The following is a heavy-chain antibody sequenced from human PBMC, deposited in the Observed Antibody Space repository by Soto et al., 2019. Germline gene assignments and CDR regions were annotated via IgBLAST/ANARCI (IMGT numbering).Heavy chain of an antibody. CDR2: ISAYNGNT. J-gene: IGHJ6*02. V-gene: IGHV1-18*01. CDR3: ASNFWSGYSRPYYYYGMDV. D-gene: IGHD3-3*01. Sequence: ASVKVSCKASGYTFTSYGISWVRQAPGQGLEWMGWISAYNGNTNYAQKLQGRVTMTTDTSTSTAYMELRSLRSDDTAVYYCASNFWSGYSRPYYYYGMDVWGQGTAATVSS. CDR1: GYTFTSYG.